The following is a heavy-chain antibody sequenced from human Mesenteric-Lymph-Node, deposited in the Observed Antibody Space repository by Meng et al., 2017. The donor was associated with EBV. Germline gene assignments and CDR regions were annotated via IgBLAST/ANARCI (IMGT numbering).Heavy chain of an antibody. CDR2: IYYTGST. J-gene: IGHJ4*02. D-gene: IGHD4-11*01. V-gene: IGHV4-34*11. CDR3: ARGTDWLFGTVTFDL. CDR1: GGSFSGSYY. Sequence: GQLQQGGAGLLKPSETLSLTCAVYGGSFSGSYYWGWIRQPPGKGLEWVGNIYYTGSTNYSPSLKSRVTISLDTSRNQFSLKLRSVTAADTAIYYCARGTDWLFGTVTFDLWGQGTLVTVSS.